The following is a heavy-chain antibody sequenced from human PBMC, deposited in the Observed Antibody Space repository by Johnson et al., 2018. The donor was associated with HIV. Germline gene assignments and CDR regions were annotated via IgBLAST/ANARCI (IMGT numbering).Heavy chain of an antibody. CDR1: GFTFSSYA. V-gene: IGHV3-23*04. Sequence: MQLVESGGGLVKPGGSLRLSCAASGFTFSSYAMSWVRQAPGRGLEWVSSISGSGGSTYYADSVKGRFTISRDNSKNTLFLQMNSLRAEDTAVYYCARARYDYVWGSYRFDAFDIWGQGTMVTVSS. CDR2: ISGSGGST. J-gene: IGHJ3*02. CDR3: ARARYDYVWGSYRFDAFDI. D-gene: IGHD3-16*02.